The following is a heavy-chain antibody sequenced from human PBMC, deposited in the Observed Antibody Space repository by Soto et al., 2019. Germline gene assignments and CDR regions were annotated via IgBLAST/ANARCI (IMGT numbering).Heavy chain of an antibody. V-gene: IGHV3-21*01. J-gene: IGHJ4*02. D-gene: IGHD4-17*01. CDR1: GFTFSSYS. CDR2: ISSSSSYI. CDR3: ARGSPDGRHFDY. Sequence: GGSLRLSCAASGFTFSSYSMNWVRQAPGKGLEWVSSISSSSSYIYYADSVKGRFTISRDNAKNSLYLQMNSLRAEDTAVYYCARGSPDGRHFDYWGQGTLVTVSS.